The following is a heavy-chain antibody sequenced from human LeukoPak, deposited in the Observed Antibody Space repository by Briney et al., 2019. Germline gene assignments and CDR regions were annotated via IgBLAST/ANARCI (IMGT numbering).Heavy chain of an antibody. V-gene: IGHV1-69*01. CDR1: GGTFRSYP. J-gene: IGHJ6*02. Sequence: VASVTVSCQASGGTFRSYPISWVRQAPGQGLEWMGGIIPIFGTANYAQKFQGRVTITADESTSTAYMELSSLRSEDTAVYYCARRADIVATIYYYGMDVWGQGTTVTVSS. CDR3: ARRADIVATIYYYGMDV. D-gene: IGHD5-12*01. CDR2: IIPIFGTA.